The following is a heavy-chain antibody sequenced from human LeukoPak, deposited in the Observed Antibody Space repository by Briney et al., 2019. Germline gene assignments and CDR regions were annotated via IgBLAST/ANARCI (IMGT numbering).Heavy chain of an antibody. J-gene: IGHJ4*02. CDR3: AKDRALLRYFDWLIFDY. D-gene: IGHD3-9*01. V-gene: IGHV3-23*01. Sequence: PGGSLRLSCAASGFTFSGYAMSWVRQAPGKGLEWVSAISGSGGSTYYADSVKGRFTISRDNSKNTLYLHMNSLRAEDTAVYYCAKDRALLRYFDWLIFDYWGQGTLVTVSS. CDR2: ISGSGGST. CDR1: GFTFSGYA.